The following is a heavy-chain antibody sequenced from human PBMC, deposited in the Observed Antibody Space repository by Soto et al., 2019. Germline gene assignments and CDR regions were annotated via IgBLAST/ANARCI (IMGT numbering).Heavy chain of an antibody. J-gene: IGHJ4*02. CDR1: GCSFTSYW. CDR3: ATEGGSYGY. V-gene: IGHV5-10-1*01. D-gene: IGHD1-26*01. Sequence: ESLKVSGRASGCSFTSYWISWVRQMPGKGLEWMGRIDPSDSYTNYSPSFQGHVTISADKSISTAYLQWSSLKASDTAMYYCATEGGSYGYWGQGTLVTVSS. CDR2: IDPSDSYT.